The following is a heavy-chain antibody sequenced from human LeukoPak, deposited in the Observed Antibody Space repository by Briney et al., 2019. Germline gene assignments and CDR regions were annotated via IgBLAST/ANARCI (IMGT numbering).Heavy chain of an antibody. CDR2: IKLDGRNI. CDR3: TKMVPLRFYDTSGQTY. V-gene: IGHV3-30*02. D-gene: IGHD2/OR15-2a*01. J-gene: IGHJ4*02. Sequence: GGSHRLSCAAPALSFSSYGMKWVRQAPGKGREWVAFIKLDGRNIFYGDSGKGRFTGYREKSKKSLYLQMDGLSAQDTAVYYCTKMVPLRFYDTSGQTYWGQGTLVTVSS. CDR1: ALSFSSYG.